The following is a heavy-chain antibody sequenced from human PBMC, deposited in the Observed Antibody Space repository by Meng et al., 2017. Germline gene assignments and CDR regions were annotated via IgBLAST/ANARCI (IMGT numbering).Heavy chain of an antibody. CDR1: GYSLTSYG. CDR2: ISAYNGNT. D-gene: IGHD4-11*01. V-gene: IGHV1-18*01. Sequence: QGQLVESGAEVKKPGGSVKVSCKASGYSLTSYGISWVRQAPGQGLEWMGWISAYNGNTNYAQKLQGRVTMTTDTSTSTAYMELRSLRSDDTAVYYCAQTTVTTYSEYFQHWGQGTLVTVSS. CDR3: AQTTVTTYSEYFQH. J-gene: IGHJ1*01.